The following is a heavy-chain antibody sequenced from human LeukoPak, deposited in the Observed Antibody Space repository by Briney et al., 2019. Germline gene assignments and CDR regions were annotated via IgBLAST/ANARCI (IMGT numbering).Heavy chain of an antibody. Sequence: GGSLRLSCAASGFTFSSYAMGWVRQAPGKGLEWVSVITGSGGNTYYADTVKGRFTISRDNFNNILYLQMGTLRAEDTALYYCAREGAYNGMDVWGQGTTVTVSS. CDR3: AREGAYNGMDV. J-gene: IGHJ6*02. D-gene: IGHD2-2*02. CDR2: ITGSGGNT. CDR1: GFTFSSYA. V-gene: IGHV3-23*01.